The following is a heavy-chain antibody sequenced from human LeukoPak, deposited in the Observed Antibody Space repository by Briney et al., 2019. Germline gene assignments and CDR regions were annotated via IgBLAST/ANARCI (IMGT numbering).Heavy chain of an antibody. J-gene: IGHJ4*02. V-gene: IGHV3-30*02. CDR1: GFAFSSYG. Sequence: PGGSLRLSCAASGFAFSSYGMHWVRQAPGKGLEWVAFIRYDGSNKYYADSVKGRFTISRDNSKNTLYLQMNSLRAEDTAVYYCAKQAAMEFDYWGQGTLVTVSS. D-gene: IGHD2-2*01. CDR2: IRYDGSNK. CDR3: AKQAAMEFDY.